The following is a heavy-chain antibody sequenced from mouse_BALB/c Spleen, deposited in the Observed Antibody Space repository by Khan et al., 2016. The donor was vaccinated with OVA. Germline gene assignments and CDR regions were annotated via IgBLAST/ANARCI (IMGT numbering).Heavy chain of an antibody. CDR2: IGSGDST. V-gene: IGHV5-6-5*01. CDR1: GFTFSNYA. J-gene: IGHJ3*01. CDR3: ARDYWFTY. Sequence: EVKVEESGGGLVKPGGSLKLSCAASGFTFSNYAMSWVRQSPEKRLEWVASIGSGDSTYYLDTVKGRFTISRDTARKILYLQMSSLRSEDTAMYYCARDYWFTYWGQGTLVTVSA.